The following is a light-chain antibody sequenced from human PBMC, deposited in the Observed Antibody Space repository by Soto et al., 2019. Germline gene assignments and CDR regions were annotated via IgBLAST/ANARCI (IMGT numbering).Light chain of an antibody. CDR3: QQRSNWPPLT. CDR1: QSVSSY. Sequence: EIVLTQSPATLSLSPGERATLSCRASQSVSSYLAWYQQKPGQAPRLLIDDASNRATGIPARFSGSGSGTDFTLTISSLEPEDFAVYYCQQRSNWPPLTFGPGTKVDIK. V-gene: IGKV3-11*01. CDR2: DAS. J-gene: IGKJ3*01.